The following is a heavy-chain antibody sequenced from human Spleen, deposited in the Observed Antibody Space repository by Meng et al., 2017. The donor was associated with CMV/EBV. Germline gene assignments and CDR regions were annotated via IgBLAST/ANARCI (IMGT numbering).Heavy chain of an antibody. J-gene: IGHJ6*02. Sequence: SETLSLTCTVSGGSISSYYWSWIRQPPGKGLEWIGYIYYSGSTNYNPSLKSRVTISVDTSKNQFSLKLSSVTAADTAVYYCARFATVTTTSLRGGYYYYYYGMDAWGQGTTVTVSS. CDR1: GGSISSYY. CDR2: IYYSGST. V-gene: IGHV4-59*01. D-gene: IGHD4-11*01. CDR3: ARFATVTTTSLRGGYYYYYYGMDA.